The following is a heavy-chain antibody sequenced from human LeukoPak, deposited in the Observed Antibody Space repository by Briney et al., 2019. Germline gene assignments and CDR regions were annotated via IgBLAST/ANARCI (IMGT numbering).Heavy chain of an antibody. CDR1: GYSFTSYW. CDR2: IYPGGSDT. J-gene: IGHJ4*02. CDR3: ARALYGSGDQSDN. V-gene: IGHV5-51*01. Sequence: GESLKISCKGSGYSFTSYWIAWVRQMPGKGLEWMGIIYPGGSDTRYSPSFQGQVTISADKSINTAYLQWSSLKASDTAMYYCARALYGSGDQSDNSGQGTLVTVSS. D-gene: IGHD3-10*01.